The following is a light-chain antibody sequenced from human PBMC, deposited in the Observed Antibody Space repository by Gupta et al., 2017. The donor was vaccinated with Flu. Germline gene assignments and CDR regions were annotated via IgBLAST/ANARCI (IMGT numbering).Light chain of an antibody. J-gene: IGLJ2*01. CDR1: SGSGASSLF. CDR2: STN. CDR3: ALYMSGGIAV. V-gene: IGLV8-61*01. Sequence: TVTLTCGVSSGSGASSLFPTWYQQTPGPPPRMLCFSTNLRSAGVPDRCSASILGTTAAPTITGAEADDDAYYYCALYMSGGIAVFGGGTKLTVL.